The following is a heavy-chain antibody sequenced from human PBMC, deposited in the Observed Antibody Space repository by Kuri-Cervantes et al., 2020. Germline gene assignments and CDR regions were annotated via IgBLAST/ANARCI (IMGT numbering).Heavy chain of an antibody. CDR2: INHGGGT. Sequence: GSLRLSCAASGFTFSSYAMSWVRQAPGKGLEWIGEINHGGGTNYNPSLKSRVTISVDTSKNQFSLKLSSVTAADTAVYYCAIPDMLHCSGGSCYTESFDIWGQGTMVTVSS. CDR1: GFTFSSYA. CDR3: AIPDMLHCSGGSCYTESFDI. V-gene: IGHV4-34*08. D-gene: IGHD2-15*01. J-gene: IGHJ3*02.